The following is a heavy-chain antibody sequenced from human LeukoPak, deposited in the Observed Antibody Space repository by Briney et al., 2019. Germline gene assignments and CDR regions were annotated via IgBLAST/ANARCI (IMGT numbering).Heavy chain of an antibody. CDR1: GYAFTSYD. Sequence: GASVKVSCKASGYAFTSYDINWVRQATGQGLEWMGWMNPNSGNTGYAQKFQGRVTMTRNTSISTAYMELSSLRSEDTAVYYCAKDQGPVADTFDYWGQGTLVTVSS. CDR3: AKDQGPVADTFDY. CDR2: MNPNSGNT. D-gene: IGHD6-19*01. V-gene: IGHV1-8*01. J-gene: IGHJ4*02.